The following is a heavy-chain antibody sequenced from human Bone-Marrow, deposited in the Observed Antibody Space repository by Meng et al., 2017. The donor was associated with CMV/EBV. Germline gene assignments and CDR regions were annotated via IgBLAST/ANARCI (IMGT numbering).Heavy chain of an antibody. D-gene: IGHD3-10*01. CDR2: ISAYNGNT. V-gene: IGHV1-18*01. CDR3: ARDPSGITMVRGGINP. Sequence: QVQPLQSGAEVKKHXXSVEVSXKASRYTFTSYGIRWVRQALGQGLEWMGWISAYNGNTNYAQKLQGRVTMTTDTSTSTAYMELRRLRSDDTAVYYCARDPSGITMVRGGINPGGQGTLVTVSS. J-gene: IGHJ5*02. CDR1: RYTFTSYG.